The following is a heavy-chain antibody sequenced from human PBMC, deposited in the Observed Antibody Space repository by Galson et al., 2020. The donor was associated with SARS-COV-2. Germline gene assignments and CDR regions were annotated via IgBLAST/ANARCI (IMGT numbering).Heavy chain of an antibody. CDR1: GCSILSCVFS. Sequence: SETLSLTCAVSGCSILSCVFSWNWILQSPVKGLVFITTIYQSCNTYYNPSLKSLVSISGDRSKYHFYLNLTTVTAADTAVYYCARGYLRALDPWGQGTLVTVYS. D-gene: IGHD2-2*01. CDR3: ARGYLRALDP. V-gene: IGHV4-30-2*06. J-gene: IGHJ5*02. CDR2: IYQSCNT.